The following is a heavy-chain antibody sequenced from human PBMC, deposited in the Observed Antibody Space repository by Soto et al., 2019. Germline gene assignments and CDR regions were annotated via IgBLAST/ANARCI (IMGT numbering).Heavy chain of an antibody. Sequence: VQLVQSGAEVKKPGASVKVSCKASGYTFTNYLIHWVRQAPGQRLEWMGWINAGNGDTKYSQNFQGRVTITRDTSASTAYIELSSLRSEDTAVYYCASPSYGSGSYYWGQGTLVTVSS. CDR1: GYTFTNYL. CDR3: ASPSYGSGSYY. D-gene: IGHD3-10*01. V-gene: IGHV1-3*01. CDR2: INAGNGDT. J-gene: IGHJ4*02.